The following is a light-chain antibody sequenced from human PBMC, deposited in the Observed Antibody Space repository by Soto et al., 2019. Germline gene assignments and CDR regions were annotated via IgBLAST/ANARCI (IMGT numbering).Light chain of an antibody. Sequence: EIVMTQSPATLSVSPGERDTLSCRASQSVRSNLAWYQQKRGQAPRLLIYGASNRATGIPARFSGSGSGTEFTLTISSLQSEDFAIYSCPQYNYWPLTFGGGTNVE. CDR3: PQYNYWPLT. V-gene: IGKV3-15*01. CDR2: GAS. CDR1: QSVRSN. J-gene: IGKJ4*01.